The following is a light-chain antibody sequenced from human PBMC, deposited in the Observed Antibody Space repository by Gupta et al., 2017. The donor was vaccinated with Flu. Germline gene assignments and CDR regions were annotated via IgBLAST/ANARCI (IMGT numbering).Light chain of an antibody. Sequence: GERATLSCRTSQSVSSSFAWYQQKPGQAPRLLIYEASNRATGSPARFSGSGSGTDFTLIISSLEPEDFAVYYCQQRSSWPWTFGQGTKVEI. V-gene: IGKV3-11*01. CDR3: QQRSSWPWT. CDR2: EAS. CDR1: QSVSSS. J-gene: IGKJ1*01.